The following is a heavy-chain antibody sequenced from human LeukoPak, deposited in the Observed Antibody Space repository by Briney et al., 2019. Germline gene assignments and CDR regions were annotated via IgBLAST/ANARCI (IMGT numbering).Heavy chain of an antibody. CDR1: GGSISSSSCY. J-gene: IGHJ4*02. CDR2: IYYSGST. CDR3: AVRGYSYGYE. V-gene: IGHV4-39*07. D-gene: IGHD5-18*01. Sequence: SETLSLTCTVSGGSISSSSCYWGWIRQPPGKGLEWIGSIYYSGSTYYNPSLKSRVTISVDTSKNQFSLKLSSVTAADTAVYYCAVRGYSYGYEWGQGTLVTVSS.